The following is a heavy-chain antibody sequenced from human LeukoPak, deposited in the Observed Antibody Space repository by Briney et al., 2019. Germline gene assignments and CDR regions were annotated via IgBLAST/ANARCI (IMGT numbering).Heavy chain of an antibody. CDR1: GFTFSNYA. CDR2: VTASARRT. CDR3: AKWGFSDRSGANFHS. Sequence: PGGSLRLSCEASGFTFSNYAMSWVRQAPGKGLEWVSTVTASARRTYYADSVQGRFTISRDNSNNTPFLQVNSLRADDTAVYHCAKWGFSDRSGANFHSWGQGTLVTVSS. V-gene: IGHV3-23*01. D-gene: IGHD3-22*01. J-gene: IGHJ4*02.